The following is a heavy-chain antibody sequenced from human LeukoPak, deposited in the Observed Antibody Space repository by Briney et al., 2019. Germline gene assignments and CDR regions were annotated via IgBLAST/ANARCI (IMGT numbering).Heavy chain of an antibody. CDR2: ISSNGDNT. CDR3: VRISMGYYDY. Sequence: PSGSLSLSCSASGCSFRSYDIHWVRQAPGKRLEYVSAISSNGDNTFYGDSVKGRFTISRDNSKNTLYLQMSSLRAEDTAVYYCVRISMGYYDYWGQGTLVTVSS. J-gene: IGHJ4*02. CDR1: GCSFRSYD. D-gene: IGHD2/OR15-2a*01. V-gene: IGHV3-64D*06.